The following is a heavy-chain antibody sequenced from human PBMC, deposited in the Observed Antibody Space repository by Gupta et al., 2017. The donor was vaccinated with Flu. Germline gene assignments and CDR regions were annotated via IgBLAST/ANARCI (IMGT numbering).Heavy chain of an antibody. J-gene: IGHJ5*02. V-gene: IGHV3-23*01. Sequence: YARTWVRQAPGKGLEWVSGISGGGGSTYYADSVKGRFTISRDNSKNTLYLQVNSLRAEDTAFYYCAKSQTGTTRGWFDPWGQGTLVTVSS. CDR3: AKSQTGTTRGWFDP. CDR2: ISGGGGST. CDR1: YA. D-gene: IGHD1-1*01.